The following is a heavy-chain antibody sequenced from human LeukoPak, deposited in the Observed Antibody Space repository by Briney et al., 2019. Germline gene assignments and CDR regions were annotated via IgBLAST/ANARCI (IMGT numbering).Heavy chain of an antibody. V-gene: IGHV4-39*01. J-gene: IGHJ4*02. CDR1: GGSISSSRYY. D-gene: IGHD3-9*01. CDR2: IYYSGST. CDR3: ASFSYDILTGYPPGGFDY. Sequence: SETLSLTCTVSGGSISSSRYYWGWIRQPPGKGLEWIGSIYYSGSTYYNPSLKSRVTISVDTSKNQFSLKLSSVTAADTAVYYCASFSYDILTGYPPGGFDYWGQGTLVTVSS.